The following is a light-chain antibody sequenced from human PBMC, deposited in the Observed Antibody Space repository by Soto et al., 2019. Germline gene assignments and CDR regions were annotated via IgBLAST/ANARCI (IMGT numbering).Light chain of an antibody. CDR2: GAS. CDR1: QSVSSNY. J-gene: IGKJ2*01. V-gene: IGKV3-20*01. CDR3: QQYSSSPRT. Sequence: EIVLTQSPGTLSVSPGERATLSCRASQSVSSNYLAWYQQKPGQAPRLIISGASSRATGIPDRFSGSWSGTDFTITISRLEAEDFAVYYWQQYSSSPRTFGQGTKLEIK.